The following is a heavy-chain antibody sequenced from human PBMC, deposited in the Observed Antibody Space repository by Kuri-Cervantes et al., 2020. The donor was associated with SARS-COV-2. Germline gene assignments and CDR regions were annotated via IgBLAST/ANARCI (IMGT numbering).Heavy chain of an antibody. J-gene: IGHJ6*02. Sequence: ASVKVSCKASGYTFISYAMHWVRQAPGQRLEWMGWINAGNGNTEYSQKFQGRVTITRDTSASTAYMELSSLRSEDTAVYYCARDGGIAAADYYYYYGMDVWGQGTTVTVSS. D-gene: IGHD6-13*01. V-gene: IGHV1-3*01. CDR2: INAGNGNT. CDR3: ARDGGIAAADYYYYYGMDV. CDR1: GYTFISYA.